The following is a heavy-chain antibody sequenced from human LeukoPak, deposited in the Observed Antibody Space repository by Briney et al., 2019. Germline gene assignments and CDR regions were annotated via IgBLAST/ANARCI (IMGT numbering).Heavy chain of an antibody. CDR3: ATTTPDY. J-gene: IGHJ4*02. Sequence: GGSLRLSCAASGFTFSSYGMHWVRQAPGKGLEWVAFIRYDGSNIYYADSVKGRFTISRYNSKNTLYLQMNSLRAEDTAVYYCATTTPDYWGQGTLVTVSS. D-gene: IGHD1-7*01. CDR2: IRYDGSNI. V-gene: IGHV3-30*02. CDR1: GFTFSSYG.